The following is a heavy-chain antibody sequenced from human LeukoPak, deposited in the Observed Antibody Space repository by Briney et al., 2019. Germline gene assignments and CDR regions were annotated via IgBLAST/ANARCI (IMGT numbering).Heavy chain of an antibody. CDR2: ISPYSGNT. CDR3: ARGGPDYDLLTGHYFGMDV. J-gene: IGHJ6*02. V-gene: IGHV1-18*01. CDR1: GYTFTSHG. D-gene: IGHD3-9*01. Sequence: GASVKVSCKASGYTFTSHGITWVRQAPGQGLEWLGWISPYSGNTNYVQKLQGRVTLTTDTSTSTAYMELRSLRSDDTALYYCARGGPDYDLLTGHYFGMDVWGQGTTVSVSS.